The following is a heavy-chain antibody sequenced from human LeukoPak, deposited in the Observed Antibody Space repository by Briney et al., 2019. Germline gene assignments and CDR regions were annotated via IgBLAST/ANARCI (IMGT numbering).Heavy chain of an antibody. D-gene: IGHD6-19*01. CDR2: INPSGGST. V-gene: IGHV1-46*01. Sequence: GASVEVSCKASGYTFTSYYIHWVRQAPGQGLEWMGIINPSGGSTSCAQKFQGRVTMTRDTSTSTVYMELSSLRSEDTAVYYCARLIAVAGLMRGYYFDYWGQGTLVTVSS. CDR1: GYTFTSYY. CDR3: ARLIAVAGLMRGYYFDY. J-gene: IGHJ4*02.